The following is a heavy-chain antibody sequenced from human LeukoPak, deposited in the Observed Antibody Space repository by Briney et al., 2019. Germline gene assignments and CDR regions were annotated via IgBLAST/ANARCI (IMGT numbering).Heavy chain of an antibody. V-gene: IGHV4-38-2*02. CDR3: ARQTGSGLFILP. J-gene: IGHJ4*02. Sequence: SETLSLTCTVSGYSISSGYYWGWIRQPPGKGLERIGSIYHSGSTYYNPSLKSRVTISVDTSKNQFSLKLSSVTAADTAVYYCARQTGSGLFILPGGQGTLVTVSS. CDR2: IYHSGST. CDR1: GYSISSGYY. D-gene: IGHD3/OR15-3a*01.